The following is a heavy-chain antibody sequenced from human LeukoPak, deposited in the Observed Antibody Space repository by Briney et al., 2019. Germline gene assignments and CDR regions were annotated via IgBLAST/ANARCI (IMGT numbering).Heavy chain of an antibody. J-gene: IGHJ4*02. CDR2: ISYDGSNK. CDR3: ARNYGDLDY. CDR1: GFTFSSYA. V-gene: IGHV3-30-3*01. Sequence: GGSLRLSCAASGFTFSSYAMLWVRQAPGKGLEWVAVISYDGSNKYYADSVKGRFTISRDNAKNSLYLQMNSLRDEDTVVYYCARNYGDLDYWGQGTLVTVSS. D-gene: IGHD4-17*01.